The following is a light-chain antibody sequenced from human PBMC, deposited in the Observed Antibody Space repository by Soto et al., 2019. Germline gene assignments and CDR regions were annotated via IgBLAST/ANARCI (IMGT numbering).Light chain of an antibody. CDR2: GAS. J-gene: IGKJ2*01. CDR1: QSVSSN. Sequence: EIVMTQSPATLSVSPGERATLSCRASQSVSSNLAWYQQKPGQAPRLLIYGASTRATGIPARFSGSGSGTEFTLTISSLQSEHFAVYYCQQYNNWPYTFGQGTKLEI. CDR3: QQYNNWPYT. V-gene: IGKV3-15*01.